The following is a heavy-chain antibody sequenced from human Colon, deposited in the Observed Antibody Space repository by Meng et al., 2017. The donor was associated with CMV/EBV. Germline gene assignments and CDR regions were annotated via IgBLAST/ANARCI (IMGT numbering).Heavy chain of an antibody. CDR1: GFTFSSYW. CDR3: ARYEYADYVLDH. D-gene: IGHD4-17*01. J-gene: IGHJ5*02. V-gene: IGHV3-74*01. CDR2: TNSDGSRT. Sequence: SCASSGFTFSSYWMHWVRRAAGKGLVWVSRTNSDGSRTVYADSVKGRFTISRDNAKNTLYLQMNSLRAEDTAVYYCARYEYADYVLDHWGQGTLVTVSS.